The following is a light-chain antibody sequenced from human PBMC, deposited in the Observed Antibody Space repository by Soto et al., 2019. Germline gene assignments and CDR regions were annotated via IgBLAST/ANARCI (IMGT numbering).Light chain of an antibody. J-gene: IGKJ3*01. Sequence: DIQMTQSPSSLPASVGDRVTITCRASQGIRNYLAWYQQKPGKVPKLLIYAASTLQSGVPSRFSGSVSGTDFTLTISSLQPEDVATYYCQKYNSAPPSVTFGSGTKVDIK. CDR3: QKYNSAPPSVT. V-gene: IGKV1-27*01. CDR2: AAS. CDR1: QGIRNY.